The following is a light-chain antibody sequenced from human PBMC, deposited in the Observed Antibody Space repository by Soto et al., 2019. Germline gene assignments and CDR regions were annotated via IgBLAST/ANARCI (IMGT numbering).Light chain of an antibody. Sequence: MTQSPSSLSASVGDRVTITCRSSHNIKNSVNWYQQTLGKAPRFLIYAASTLQSGVPSRFSGSGSGTDVTLTISRLQPEDFATYYCPQSYSTPRTFGQGTKVEIK. CDR1: HNIKNS. V-gene: IGKV1-39*01. J-gene: IGKJ1*01. CDR2: AAS. CDR3: PQSYSTPRT.